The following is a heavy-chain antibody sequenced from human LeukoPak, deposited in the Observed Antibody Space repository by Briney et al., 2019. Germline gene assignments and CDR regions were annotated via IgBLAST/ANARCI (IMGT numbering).Heavy chain of an antibody. D-gene: IGHD3-22*01. CDR2: INHIGGT. Sequence: PSETLSLTCAVSGGSFSAYSWSWIRQPPGEGLEWIGDINHIGGTNYNPSLKSRVTISEDTSKNQFSLKLTSVTAADTAVYYCARHPGGDYYDTSGYYLDFWDQGTLVTVSS. V-gene: IGHV4-34*01. CDR1: GGSFSAYS. CDR3: ARHPGGDYYDTSGYYLDF. J-gene: IGHJ4*02.